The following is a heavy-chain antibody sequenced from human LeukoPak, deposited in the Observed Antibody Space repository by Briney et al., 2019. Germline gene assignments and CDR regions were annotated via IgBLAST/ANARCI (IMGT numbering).Heavy chain of an antibody. CDR1: GFSISSGYY. J-gene: IGHJ4*02. D-gene: IGHD5-24*01. CDR2: IYHSGNT. V-gene: IGHV4-38-2*01. Sequence: SETLSLTCAVSGFSISSGYYWGCIRQPPGKGLEWIGSIYHSGNTYYNPSLKSRVTISIDTSQNQFSLRLSSVTAADTAVYYCARHEEEDGYNAKTLDYWGRGTLVTVSS. CDR3: ARHEEEDGYNAKTLDY.